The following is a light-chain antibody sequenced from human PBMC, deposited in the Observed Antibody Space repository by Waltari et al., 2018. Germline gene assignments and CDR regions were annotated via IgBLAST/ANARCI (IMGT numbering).Light chain of an antibody. CDR2: GAS. V-gene: IGKV3-11*01. J-gene: IGKJ5*01. Sequence: EIVLTQSPATLSLSPGARVTLSCRASQSVDNYLLCYQQKPGQTPRLLIYGASNRATGIPARFSGSGSGTDFTLTIDSLESEDFAVYYCHQRSNWPITFGQGTRLEIK. CDR1: QSVDNY. CDR3: HQRSNWPIT.